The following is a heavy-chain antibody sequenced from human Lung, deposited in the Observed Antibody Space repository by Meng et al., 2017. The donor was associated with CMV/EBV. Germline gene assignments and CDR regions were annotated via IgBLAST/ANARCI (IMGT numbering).Heavy chain of an antibody. V-gene: IGHV3-9*01. J-gene: IGHJ4*02. Sequence: SLRLXXAASGFTFGDYAMHWVRQAPGKGLEWVSGISWSGGSIGFADSVKGRFSISRDNADNSLYLQMNSLRPEDTALYYCAKSGAIAAAGSPFGRSYFEDLGQGKXVNGYS. CDR2: ISWSGGSI. D-gene: IGHD6-13*01. CDR3: AKSGAIAAAGSPFGRSYFED. CDR1: GFTFGDYA.